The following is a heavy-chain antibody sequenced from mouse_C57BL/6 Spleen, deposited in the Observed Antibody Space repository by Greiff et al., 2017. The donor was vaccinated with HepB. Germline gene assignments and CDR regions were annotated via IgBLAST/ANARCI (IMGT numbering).Heavy chain of an antibody. Sequence: VQLQQSGAELVKPGASVKISCKASGYAFSSYWMNWVKQRPGKGLEWIGQIYPGDGDTNYNGKFKGKATLTADKSSSTAYMQLSSLTSEDSAVYFCARRGITTVVAFDYWGQGTTLTVSS. CDR3: ARRGITTVVAFDY. J-gene: IGHJ2*01. V-gene: IGHV1-80*01. CDR1: GYAFSSYW. D-gene: IGHD1-1*01. CDR2: IYPGDGDT.